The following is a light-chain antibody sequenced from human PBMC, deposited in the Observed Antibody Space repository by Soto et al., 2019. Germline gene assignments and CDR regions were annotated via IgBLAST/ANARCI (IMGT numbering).Light chain of an antibody. Sequence: EIVMTQSPATLSVSPGERATLSCRASQSVSSNLAWYQQKPGQAPRLLIYGASTRATGIPARFSGSGSGTEFTLTISSLQSEESAVYYCQQYNDWPKITFGQGTRLEI. CDR2: GAS. J-gene: IGKJ5*01. V-gene: IGKV3-15*01. CDR3: QQYNDWPKIT. CDR1: QSVSSN.